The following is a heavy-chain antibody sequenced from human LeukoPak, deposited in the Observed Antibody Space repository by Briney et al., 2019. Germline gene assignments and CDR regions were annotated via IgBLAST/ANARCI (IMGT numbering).Heavy chain of an antibody. Sequence: ASVKVSCKAYGGTFSSYAISWVRQAPGQGLEWMGGIIPIFGTANYAQKFQGRVTITADESTSTAYMELSSLRSEDTAVYYCASGPVIPNLLRFGYYYYMDVWGKGTTVTISS. CDR1: GGTFSSYA. J-gene: IGHJ6*03. CDR3: ASGPVIPNLLRFGYYYYMDV. V-gene: IGHV1-69*13. D-gene: IGHD3-16*01. CDR2: IIPIFGTA.